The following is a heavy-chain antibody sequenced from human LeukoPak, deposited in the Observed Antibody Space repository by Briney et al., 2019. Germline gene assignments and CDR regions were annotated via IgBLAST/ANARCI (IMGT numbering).Heavy chain of an antibody. J-gene: IGHJ4*02. CDR2: INHSGST. CDR3: ARGFGYSSGWYYFDY. CDR1: NGSISGYY. D-gene: IGHD6-19*01. Sequence: SETLSLTCTVSNGSISGYYWTWIRQPPGKGLEWIGEINHSGSTNYNPSLKSRVTISVDKSKNQFSLKLSSVTAAGTDVYYCARGFGYSSGWYYFDYWGQGTLVTVSS. V-gene: IGHV4-34*01.